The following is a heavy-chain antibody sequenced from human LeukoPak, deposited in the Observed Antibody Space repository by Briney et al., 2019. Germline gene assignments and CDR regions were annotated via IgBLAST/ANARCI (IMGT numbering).Heavy chain of an antibody. Sequence: SVKVSCKASGGTFSSYAISWVRQAPGQGLEWMGGIIPIFGTANYAQKFQGRVTITADESTSTAYMELSSLRSEDTAVYYCARVLKSDDFWSGYTYYMDVWGKGTTVTVSS. V-gene: IGHV1-69*13. CDR1: GGTFSSYA. CDR2: IIPIFGTA. CDR3: ARVLKSDDFWSGYTYYMDV. D-gene: IGHD3-3*01. J-gene: IGHJ6*03.